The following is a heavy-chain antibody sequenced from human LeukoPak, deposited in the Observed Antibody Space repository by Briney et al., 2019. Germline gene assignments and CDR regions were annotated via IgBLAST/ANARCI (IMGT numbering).Heavy chain of an antibody. Sequence: GGSLRLSCVASGFTFSDYFMSWIRQVPGKGLEWVSYISHSGTSTYYADSVKGRFTISRDNSKNTLYLQMNSLRAEDTAVYYCAKDLGRYCSSTSCYWFGMDVWGQGTTVTVSS. D-gene: IGHD2-2*01. CDR3: AKDLGRYCSSTSCYWFGMDV. CDR1: GFTFSDYF. CDR2: ISHSGTST. V-gene: IGHV3-11*01. J-gene: IGHJ6*02.